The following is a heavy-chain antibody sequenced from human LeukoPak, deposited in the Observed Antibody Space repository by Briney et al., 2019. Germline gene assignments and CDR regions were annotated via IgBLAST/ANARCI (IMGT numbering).Heavy chain of an antibody. V-gene: IGHV3-21*01. D-gene: IGHD6-13*01. J-gene: IGHJ4*02. CDR1: GFTFSSYS. CDR3: ARASYSSSWPHFDY. CDR2: ISSSSYI. Sequence: GGSLRLSCAASGFTFSSYSMNWVRQAPGKGLEWVSSISSSSYIYYADSVKGRFTISRDNAKNSLYLQMNSLRAEDTAVYYCARASYSSSWPHFDYWGQGTLVTVSS.